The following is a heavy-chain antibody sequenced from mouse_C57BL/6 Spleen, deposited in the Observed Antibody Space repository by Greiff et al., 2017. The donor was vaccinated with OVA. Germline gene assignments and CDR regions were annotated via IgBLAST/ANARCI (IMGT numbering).Heavy chain of an antibody. V-gene: IGHV1-59*01. Sequence: VQLQQPGAELVRPGTSVKLSCKASGYTFTSYWMHWVKQRPGQGLEWIGVIDPSDSYTNYNQKFKGKATLTVDTSSSTAYMQLSSLTSEDSAVYYCARLPPYDYDVPWFAYWGQGTLVTVSA. CDR1: GYTFTSYW. CDR2: IDPSDSYT. CDR3: ARLPPYDYDVPWFAY. J-gene: IGHJ3*01. D-gene: IGHD2-4*01.